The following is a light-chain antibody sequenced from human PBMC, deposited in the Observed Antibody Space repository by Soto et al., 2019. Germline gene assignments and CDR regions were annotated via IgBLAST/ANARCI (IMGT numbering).Light chain of an antibody. V-gene: IGLV1-40*01. Sequence: QSVLTRPPSVSGAPGQRAAISSTGSSYNIGAGYDLHWYQQLPGTAPKLLIYGNSNRPSGVPDRFSGSKSGTSACLAITGLQAEDEADYYCQSYDSSLSDSGVFGGGTKLTVL. CDR3: QSYDSSLSDSGV. J-gene: IGLJ2*01. CDR1: SYNIGAGYD. CDR2: GNS.